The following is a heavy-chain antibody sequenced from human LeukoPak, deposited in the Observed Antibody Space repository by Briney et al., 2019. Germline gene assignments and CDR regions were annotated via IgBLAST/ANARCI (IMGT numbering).Heavy chain of an antibody. J-gene: IGHJ4*02. Sequence: PGGSLRLSCAASGFTFSTYAMSWVRQAPGKGLEWVSAITGSGGNTYSADSVKGRFTTSRDNSKNTVYLQVDSLRAEDTAEYYCAKTSGWPYYFDYWGQGTLVTVSS. CDR1: GFTFSTYA. V-gene: IGHV3-23*01. D-gene: IGHD6-19*01. CDR3: AKTSGWPYYFDY. CDR2: ITGSGGNT.